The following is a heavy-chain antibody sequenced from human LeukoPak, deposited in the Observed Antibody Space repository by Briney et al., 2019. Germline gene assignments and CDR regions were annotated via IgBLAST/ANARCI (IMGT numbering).Heavy chain of an antibody. CDR1: DGSFSGYY. CDR2: INHSGST. Sequence: SSETLSLTCAVYDGSFSGYYWSWIRQPPGKGLEWIGEINHSGSTNYNPSLKSRVTISVDTSKNQFSLKLSSVTAADTAVYYCAGLLSSGWSGIDYWGQGTLVTVSS. J-gene: IGHJ4*02. D-gene: IGHD6-19*01. V-gene: IGHV4-34*01. CDR3: AGLLSSGWSGIDY.